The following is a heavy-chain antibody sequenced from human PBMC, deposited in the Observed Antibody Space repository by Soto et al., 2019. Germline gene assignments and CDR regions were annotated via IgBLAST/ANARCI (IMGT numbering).Heavy chain of an antibody. V-gene: IGHV3-13*01. D-gene: IGHD3-16*01. J-gene: IGHJ4*02. Sequence: GXSLRLSCAASGFTFSTYDLHWVRQVPGTGLEWVSAIGTAGDTYYPDSVKGRFTISRENAKNSLYLQLNSLRAGDTAVYYCARGFFGSFDYWGQGTLVTVSS. CDR1: GFTFSTYD. CDR3: ARGFFGSFDY. CDR2: IGTAGDT.